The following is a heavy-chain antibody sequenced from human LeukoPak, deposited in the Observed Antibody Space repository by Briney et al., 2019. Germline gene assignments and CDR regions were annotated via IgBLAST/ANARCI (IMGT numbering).Heavy chain of an antibody. CDR2: IYYSGST. CDR1: GGSISSSSYY. V-gene: IGHV4-39*07. CDR3: ARDGGSPPMDV. D-gene: IGHD3-3*01. Sequence: SETLSLTCTVSGGSISSSSYYWGWIRQPPGKGLEWIGSIYYSGSTYYNPSLKSRVTISVDTSKNQFSLKLSSVTAADTAVYYCARDGGSPPMDVWGQGTTVTVSS. J-gene: IGHJ6*02.